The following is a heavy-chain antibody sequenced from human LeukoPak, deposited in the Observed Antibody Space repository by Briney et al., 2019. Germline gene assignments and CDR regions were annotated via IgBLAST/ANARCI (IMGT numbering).Heavy chain of an antibody. J-gene: IGHJ3*02. CDR2: IYYSGST. CDR3: ARSGVTMIVERPADAFDI. CDR1: GGSISSYY. V-gene: IGHV4-59*01. D-gene: IGHD3-22*01. Sequence: TSETLSLTCTVSGGSISSYYWSWIRQPPGKGLEWIGYIYYSGSTNYNPSLKSRVTISVDTSKNQFSLKLSSVTAADTAVYYCARSGVTMIVERPADAFDIWGQGTMVTVSS.